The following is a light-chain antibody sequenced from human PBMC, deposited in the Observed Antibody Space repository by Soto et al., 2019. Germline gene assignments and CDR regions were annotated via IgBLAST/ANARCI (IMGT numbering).Light chain of an antibody. Sequence: QSVPTQSASVSGSPGQSITISCTGTSSDVGGHDYVSWYQQHPGKAPTLMIYHVTNRPSGVSSRFSGSKSGNTAFLIISGLQAEDEADYYCSSYTSSSTFVFGTGTKVTVL. J-gene: IGLJ1*01. V-gene: IGLV2-14*01. CDR2: HVT. CDR1: SSDVGGHDY. CDR3: SSYTSSSTFV.